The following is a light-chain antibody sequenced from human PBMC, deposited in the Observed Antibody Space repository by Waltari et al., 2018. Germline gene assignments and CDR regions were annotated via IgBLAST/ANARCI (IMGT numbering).Light chain of an antibody. V-gene: IGLV1-44*01. J-gene: IGLJ3*02. CDR3: AAWDDSLGGRWV. Sequence: QSVLTQPPSVSATPGQRVTISCSGSYSNIGGNVFKWYHQLPGPAPKLLIYRSDQRPSGVPDRFSASKSGTSASRAISGLQSEDEGDYYCAAWDDSLGGRWVFGGGTKVTVL. CDR1: YSNIGGNV. CDR2: RSD.